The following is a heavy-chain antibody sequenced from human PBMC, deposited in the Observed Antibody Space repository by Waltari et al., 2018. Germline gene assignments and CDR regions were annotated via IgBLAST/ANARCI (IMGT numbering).Heavy chain of an antibody. V-gene: IGHV3-23*03. CDR1: GFTFSSYA. CDR3: AKAFDSSGSDFDY. D-gene: IGHD3-22*01. J-gene: IGHJ4*02. CDR2: IYSGGRT. Sequence: EVQLLESGGGLVQPGGSLRLSCAASGFTFSSYAMSWVRQAPGKGLEGVSVIYSGGRTYYADSVKGRFTISRDNAKNTLYLQMNSLRAEDTAVYYCAKAFDSSGSDFDYWGQGTLVTVSS.